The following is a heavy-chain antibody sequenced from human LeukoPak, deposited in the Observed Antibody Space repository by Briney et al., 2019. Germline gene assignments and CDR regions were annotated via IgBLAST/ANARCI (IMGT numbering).Heavy chain of an antibody. D-gene: IGHD4-17*01. Sequence: SETLSLTCTVSGGSLSGYYWSWIRQPPGKGLEWIGYISSSGSTKYNPSLKSRVTTSLDTSKNQFSLKLISVTAADTAVYYCARDLRTGWTTALSNWGQGTLVTVSS. V-gene: IGHV4-59*01. CDR1: GGSLSGYY. J-gene: IGHJ4*02. CDR3: ARDLRTGWTTALSN. CDR2: ISSSGST.